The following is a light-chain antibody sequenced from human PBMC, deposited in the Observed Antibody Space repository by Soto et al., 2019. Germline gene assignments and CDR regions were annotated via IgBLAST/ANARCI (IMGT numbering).Light chain of an antibody. V-gene: IGLV2-23*03. CDR1: SSDVGSYNL. CDR3: CSYAGSRTFVV. CDR2: EGS. J-gene: IGLJ2*01. Sequence: QSALTQRASVSGSPGQSITISCTGSSSDVGSYNLVSWYQQHPGKAPKLMIYEGSKRPSGVSNRFSGSKSGNTASLTISGLQAEDEADYYCCSYAGSRTFVVFGGGTKVTVL.